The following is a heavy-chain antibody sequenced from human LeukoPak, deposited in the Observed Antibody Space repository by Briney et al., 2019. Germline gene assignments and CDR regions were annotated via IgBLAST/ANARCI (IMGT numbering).Heavy chain of an antibody. V-gene: IGHV3-21*01. D-gene: IGHD3-3*01. CDR1: GFSFSTYS. Sequence: GGSLRLSCAASGFSFSTYSMTWVRQAPGEGLEWVSSISSTSTYIYYADAMKGRFTVSRDNVKNSLYLQMNSLRAEDTAVYYCARGQAITIFGVVPDFDYWGQGTLVTVSS. J-gene: IGHJ4*02. CDR3: ARGQAITIFGVVPDFDY. CDR2: ISSTSTYI.